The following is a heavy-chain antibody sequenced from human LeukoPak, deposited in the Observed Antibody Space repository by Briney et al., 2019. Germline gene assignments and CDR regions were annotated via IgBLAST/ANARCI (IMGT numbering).Heavy chain of an antibody. CDR1: GGSISSSSYY. CDR3: ASLLPSLGWFDP. J-gene: IGHJ5*02. CDR2: IYYSGST. V-gene: IGHV4-39*01. Sequence: SETLSLTCTVSGGSISSSSYYWGWIRQPPGKGLEWIGSIYYSGSTYYNPSLKSRVTISVDTSKNQFSLKLSSVTAADTAVYYCASLLPSLGWFDPWGQGTLVTVSS.